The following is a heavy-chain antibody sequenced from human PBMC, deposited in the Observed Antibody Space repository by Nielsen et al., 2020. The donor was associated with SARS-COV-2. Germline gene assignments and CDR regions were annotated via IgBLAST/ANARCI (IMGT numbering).Heavy chain of an antibody. CDR3: VRIPGDIVVVPADMIGTFDV. J-gene: IGHJ3*01. Sequence: SETLSLTCTVSGGSISSRGYYWTWIRQQPEKGLEWLGYIYYSGTTDYNPSLQSRITISLDASENQFSLRLTSVTAADTAMYYCVRIPGDIVVVPADMIGTFDVWGQGTMVTVSS. V-gene: IGHV4-31*03. CDR2: IYYSGTT. D-gene: IGHD2-2*01. CDR1: GGSISSRGYY.